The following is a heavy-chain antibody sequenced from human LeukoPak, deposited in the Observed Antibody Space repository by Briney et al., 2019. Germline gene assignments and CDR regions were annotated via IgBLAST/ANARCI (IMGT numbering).Heavy chain of an antibody. Sequence: GGSLRLSCAASGFTFSSYWMSWVRQAPGKGLEWVANIKQDGSEKYYVDSVKGRFTISRDNAKNSLYLQMNSLRAEDTAVYYCAREVGGVIVVWFDPWGQGTLVTVSS. CDR1: GFTFSSYW. CDR3: AREVGGVIVVWFDP. D-gene: IGHD3-16*02. J-gene: IGHJ5*02. V-gene: IGHV3-7*01. CDR2: IKQDGSEK.